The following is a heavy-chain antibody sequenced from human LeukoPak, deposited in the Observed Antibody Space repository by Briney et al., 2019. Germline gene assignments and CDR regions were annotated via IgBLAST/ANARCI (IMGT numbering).Heavy chain of an antibody. D-gene: IGHD2-15*01. J-gene: IGHJ6*03. CDR2: IRYDGSNK. CDR3: AKDWRRIVVVGPTRHGNYMDV. Sequence: PGGSLRLSCAASGFTFSSYGMHWVRQAPGKGLEWVAFIRYDGSNKYFADSLKGRFTISRDNSKNTLYLQMNSLRPEDTAVYYCAKDWRRIVVVGPTRHGNYMDVWGKGTTVTISS. V-gene: IGHV3-30*02. CDR1: GFTFSSYG.